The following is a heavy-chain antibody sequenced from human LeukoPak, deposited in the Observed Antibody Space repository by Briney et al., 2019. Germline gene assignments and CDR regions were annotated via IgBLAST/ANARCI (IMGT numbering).Heavy chain of an antibody. CDR1: GGTFSSYA. Sequence: SVKVSCKASGGTFSSYAISWVRQAPGQELESMGGIIPIFGTANYAQKFQGRVTITTDESTSTAYMELSSLRSEDTAVYYCAREGSGWYHDAFDIWGQGTMVTVSS. J-gene: IGHJ3*02. CDR3: AREGSGWYHDAFDI. D-gene: IGHD6-19*01. V-gene: IGHV1-69*05. CDR2: IIPIFGTA.